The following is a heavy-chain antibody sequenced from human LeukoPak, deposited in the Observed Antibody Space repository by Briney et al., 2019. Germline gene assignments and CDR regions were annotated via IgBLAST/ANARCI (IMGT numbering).Heavy chain of an antibody. CDR1: GFTFSDHY. D-gene: IGHD4/OR15-4a*01. V-gene: IGHV3-72*01. CDR3: ARSMYGEGRRIIDFDY. Sequence: GGPLRLSCAASGFTFSDHYIDWVRQAPGKGLEWVARTRNKVNSYTKAYAASVTGRFTVSRDDSSNSVYLQMNSLKIEDTAVYYCARSMYGEGRRIIDFDYWGQGSLLTVSS. CDR2: TRNKVNSYTK. J-gene: IGHJ4*02.